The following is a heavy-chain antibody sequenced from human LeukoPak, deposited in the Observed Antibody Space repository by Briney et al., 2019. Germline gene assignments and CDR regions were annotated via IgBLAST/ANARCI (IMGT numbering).Heavy chain of an antibody. CDR3: AKDIKLRWYSTDYYGMDV. Sequence: GGSLRLSCTASGFNFGIYGMHWVRQAPGKGLEWVAVISSDGSNEYYADSVKGRFTISRDNSKNTLYLQMNSLRAEDTAVYYCAKDIKLRWYSTDYYGMDVWGQGTTVTVSS. CDR1: GFNFGIYG. V-gene: IGHV3-30*18. D-gene: IGHD4-23*01. J-gene: IGHJ6*02. CDR2: ISSDGSNE.